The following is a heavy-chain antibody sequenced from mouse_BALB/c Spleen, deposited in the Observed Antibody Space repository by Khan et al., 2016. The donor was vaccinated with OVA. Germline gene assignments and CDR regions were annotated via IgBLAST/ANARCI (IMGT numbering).Heavy chain of an antibody. CDR1: GYTFTNYG. CDR3: ARVGYNGTIDY. Sequence: QIQLVQSGPELKKPGETVKISCKASGYTFTNYGMNWVKQAPGKGLKWMGWINTYTGEPTYADDFKGRFAFSLETSASTAYLQINNLKNEDTATYVCARVGYNGTIDYWGQGTSVTVSS. V-gene: IGHV9-3-1*01. J-gene: IGHJ4*01. D-gene: IGHD2-14*01. CDR2: INTYTGEP.